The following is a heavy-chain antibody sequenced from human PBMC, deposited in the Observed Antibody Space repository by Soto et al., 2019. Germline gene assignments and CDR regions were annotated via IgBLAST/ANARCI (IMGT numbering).Heavy chain of an antibody. CDR2: IYASGRT. Sequence: QVPLQESGPGLVKPSETLSLTCSVAGGAISAFHWNWIRQTAGKGLEWIGRIYASGRTKYNPSLESRVNMSVDTSKRQFSLRLSSVTAADTAVYYCARSPSTSTIGTFDIWGQGTVVTVSS. J-gene: IGHJ3*02. V-gene: IGHV4-4*07. CDR1: GGAISAFH. D-gene: IGHD6-6*01. CDR3: ARSPSTSTIGTFDI.